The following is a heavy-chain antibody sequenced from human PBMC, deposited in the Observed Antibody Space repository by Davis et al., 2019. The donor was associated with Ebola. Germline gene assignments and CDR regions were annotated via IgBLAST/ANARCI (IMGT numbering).Heavy chain of an antibody. CDR1: GGSISSYY. Sequence: SETLSLTCTVSGGSISSYYWSWIRQPSGKGLEWIGYIYHSGSTYYNPSLKSRVTISVDTSKNQFSLKLSSVTAADTAVYYCASDGPRGSGWYDYWGQGTLVTVSS. CDR3: ASDGPRGSGWYDY. V-gene: IGHV4-59*05. CDR2: IYHSGST. J-gene: IGHJ4*02. D-gene: IGHD6-19*01.